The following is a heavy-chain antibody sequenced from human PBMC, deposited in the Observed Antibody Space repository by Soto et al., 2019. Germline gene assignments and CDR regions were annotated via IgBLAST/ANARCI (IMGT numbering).Heavy chain of an antibody. CDR2: IWYDGSNK. J-gene: IGHJ4*02. D-gene: IGHD3-16*01. CDR1: GFTFSSYG. Sequence: QVQLVESGGGVVQPGRSLRLSCAASGFTFSSYGMHWVRQAPGKGLEWVAAIWYDGSNKYYADSVKGRFTVSRDNSKNTLYLQMNSLRAEDTAVYYCAREGPLFVSDYWGQGTLVTVSS. CDR3: AREGPLFVSDY. V-gene: IGHV3-33*01.